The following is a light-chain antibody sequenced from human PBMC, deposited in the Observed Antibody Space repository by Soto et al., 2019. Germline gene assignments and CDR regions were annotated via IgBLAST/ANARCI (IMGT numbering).Light chain of an antibody. V-gene: IGKV1-12*01. J-gene: IGKJ4*01. CDR2: GAY. CDR1: QGISNW. CDR3: QQTNTLFPLT. Sequence: DIQMTQSPSSVSASVGDRVTITCRASQGISNWLAWYQQQPGRAPKLLIYGAYTLQTGVPSRFSGGGSGTHFTLIISSLQPEDFATYYCQQTNTLFPLTFGGGTRVEIK.